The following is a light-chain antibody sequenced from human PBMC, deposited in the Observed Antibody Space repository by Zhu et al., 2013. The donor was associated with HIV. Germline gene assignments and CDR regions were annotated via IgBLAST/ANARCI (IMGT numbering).Light chain of an antibody. CDR1: QTISIY. J-gene: IGKJ1*01. CDR2: DAS. Sequence: DIQMTQSPSSLSASVGDRVAITCRASQTISIYLNWYQQKPGKAPKLLIYDASSLESGVPSTFSGSGSGTEFTLTISSLQPDDFATYYCQQYNSYLWTFGQGTKVEIK. V-gene: IGKV1-5*01. CDR3: QQYNSYLWT.